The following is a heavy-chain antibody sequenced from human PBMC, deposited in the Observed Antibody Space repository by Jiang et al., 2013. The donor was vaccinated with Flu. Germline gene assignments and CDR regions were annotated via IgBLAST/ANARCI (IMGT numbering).Heavy chain of an antibody. V-gene: IGHV4-34*01. Sequence: LLKPSETLSLTCAVYGGSFSGYYWSWIRQPPGKGLEWIREINHSGSTNYNPSLKSRVTISVDTSKNQFSLKLSSVTAADTAVYYCASHAYYYDSSGSHDYWGQGTLVTVSS. J-gene: IGHJ4*02. D-gene: IGHD3-22*01. CDR2: INHSGST. CDR1: GGSFSGYY. CDR3: ASHAYYYDSSGSHDY.